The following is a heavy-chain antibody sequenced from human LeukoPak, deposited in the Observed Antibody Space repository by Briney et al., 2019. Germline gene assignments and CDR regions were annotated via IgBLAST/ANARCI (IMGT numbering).Heavy chain of an antibody. CDR1: GYNFASYW. CDR3: ARLDNPYGTSPRSPFDY. D-gene: IGHD1-14*01. CDR2: IYPGDSAS. V-gene: IGHV5-51*01. Sequence: GESLKISCKGSGYNFASYWIGWVRQMPGKGLECMGIIYPGDSASTYSPSFQGQVTISADKSISTAYLQWSSLKASDTAMYYCARLDNPYGTSPRSPFDYWGQGTLVTVSS. J-gene: IGHJ4*02.